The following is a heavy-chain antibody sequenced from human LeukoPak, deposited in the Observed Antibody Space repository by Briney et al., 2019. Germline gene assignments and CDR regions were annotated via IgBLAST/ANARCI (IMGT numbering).Heavy chain of an antibody. V-gene: IGHV4-4*02. CDR1: GGSISSSNW. D-gene: IGHD6-13*01. CDR3: ELGYSSSRTYWYFDL. CDR2: IYHSGST. Sequence: SGTLSLTCAVSGGSISSSNWWSWVRQPPGKGLEWIGEIYHSGSTNYNPSLKSRVTISVDKSKNQFSLKLSSVTAADTAVYYCELGYSSSRTYWYFDLWGRGTLVTVSS. J-gene: IGHJ2*01.